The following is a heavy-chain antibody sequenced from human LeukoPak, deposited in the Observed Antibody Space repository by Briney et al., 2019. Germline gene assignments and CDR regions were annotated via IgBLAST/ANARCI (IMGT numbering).Heavy chain of an antibody. V-gene: IGHV3-21*01. D-gene: IGHD3-10*01. CDR3: VRGSGSDLANFDY. CDR1: GFTFNSFG. Sequence: GGSLRLSCAASGFTFNSFGMNWVRQAPGKGLEWASSISSSRGYIYYADSMKGRFTVSRDNAKRSLYLQMNSLRADDTAVYYCVRGSGSDLANFDYWGQGTLITVSS. J-gene: IGHJ4*02. CDR2: ISSSRGYI.